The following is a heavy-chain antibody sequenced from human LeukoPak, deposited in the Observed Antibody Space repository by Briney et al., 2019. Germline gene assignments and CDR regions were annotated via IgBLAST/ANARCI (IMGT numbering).Heavy chain of an antibody. V-gene: IGHV4-59*11. CDR3: ARLRRAYYYDSSGSYPDY. J-gene: IGHJ4*02. Sequence: PSETLSLTCTVSGGSISSHNWNWIRQPPGKGLEWIGDIYNSGSPNYNPSLKSRVTISVDTSKNQFSLKLSSVTAADTAVYYCARLRRAYYYDSSGSYPDYWGQGTLVTVSS. CDR1: GGSISSHN. D-gene: IGHD3-22*01. CDR2: IYNSGSP.